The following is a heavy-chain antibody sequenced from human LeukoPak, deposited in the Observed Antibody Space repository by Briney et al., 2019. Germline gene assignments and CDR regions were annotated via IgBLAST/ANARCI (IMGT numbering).Heavy chain of an antibody. Sequence: GESLKISCKGSGYSFSTYWIGWVRQMPGKGLEWMGIIYPGDFDTRYSPSFQGQVTFSADKSIRTAYLQWSSLKASDTAMYYCARHEASTWSIDYWGQGTLVTVSS. CDR1: GYSFSTYW. D-gene: IGHD6-13*01. CDR2: IYPGDFDT. V-gene: IGHV5-51*01. CDR3: ARHEASTWSIDY. J-gene: IGHJ4*02.